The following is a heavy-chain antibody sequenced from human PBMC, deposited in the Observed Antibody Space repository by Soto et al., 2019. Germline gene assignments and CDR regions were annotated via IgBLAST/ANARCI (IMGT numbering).Heavy chain of an antibody. CDR3: ARGSGWLAYYYYMDV. D-gene: IGHD3-22*01. Sequence: SETLSLTCAVYGGSCSGYYWSGIRQPPGKGLEWIGEINHSGSTNYNPSLKSRVTISVDTSKNQFSLKLSSVTAADTAVYYCARGSGWLAYYYYMDVWGKGTTVTVSS. V-gene: IGHV4-34*01. CDR2: INHSGST. CDR1: GGSCSGYY. J-gene: IGHJ6*03.